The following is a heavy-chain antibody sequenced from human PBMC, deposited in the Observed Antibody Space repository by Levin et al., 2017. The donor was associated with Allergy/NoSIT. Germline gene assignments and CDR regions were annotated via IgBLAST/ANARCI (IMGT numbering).Heavy chain of an antibody. CDR2: IGGTGGST. D-gene: IGHD3-10*01. CDR3: AKELYGSGGLYSYGLDV. Sequence: GGSLRLSCSASGFIFSSYAMSWVRQAPGKGLEWVSTIGGTGGSTYSADSVKGRFTISRDNSKNTLYLQMNSLRVEDTAVYYCAKELYGSGGLYSYGLDVWGQGTTVTVSS. CDR1: GFIFSSYA. J-gene: IGHJ6*02. V-gene: IGHV3-23*01.